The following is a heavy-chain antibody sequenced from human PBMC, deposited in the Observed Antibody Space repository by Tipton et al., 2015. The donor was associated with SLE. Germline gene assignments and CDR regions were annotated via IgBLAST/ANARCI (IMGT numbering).Heavy chain of an antibody. CDR2: INHSGST. J-gene: IGHJ2*01. D-gene: IGHD1-26*01. CDR1: GGSFSGYY. V-gene: IGHV4-34*01. CDR3: ARAPPIPSGRYFDL. Sequence: TLSLTCAVYGGSFSGYYWSWIRQPPGKGLEWIGEINHSGSTNYNPSLKSRVTISVDTSKNQFSLKLSSVTAADTAVYYCARAPPIPSGRYFDLWGRGTLVTVSS.